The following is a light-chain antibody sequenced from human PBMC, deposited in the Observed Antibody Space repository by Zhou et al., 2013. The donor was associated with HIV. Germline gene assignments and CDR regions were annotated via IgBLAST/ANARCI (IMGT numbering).Light chain of an antibody. CDR2: LAS. J-gene: IGKJ1*01. V-gene: IGKV1-39*01. CDR3: HQYYSYPWT. CDR1: QNISTY. Sequence: DIQMTQSPSSLSASIGDRVTITCRASQNISTYLNWYQQKPGKAPKLLIYLASTLQSGVPSKFSGSGSGAEFVLTITSLQSDDFATYYCHQYYSYPWTFGQGTKVEIK.